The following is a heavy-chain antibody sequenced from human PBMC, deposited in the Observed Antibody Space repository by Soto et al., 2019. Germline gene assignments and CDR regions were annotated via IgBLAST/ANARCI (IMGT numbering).Heavy chain of an antibody. CDR3: ARVGLVAVAGIRYYYYCMDV. CDR1: GGSISSSNW. J-gene: IGHJ6*02. V-gene: IGHV4-4*02. CDR2: IYHSWST. D-gene: IGHD6-19*01. Sequence: QVQLQESGPGLVKPSGTLSLTCAVSGGSISSSNWWSWVRQPPGKGLEWIGEIYHSWSTNYNPSLKRRITISVDKSKNQSSLKLGSVTAADSAVYYWARVGLVAVAGIRYYYYCMDVWGHGTTVVVSS.